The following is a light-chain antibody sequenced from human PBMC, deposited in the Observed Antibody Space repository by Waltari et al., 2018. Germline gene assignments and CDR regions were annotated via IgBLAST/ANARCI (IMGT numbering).Light chain of an antibody. CDR2: TIS. CDR1: QSLLHSNGNTY. CDR3: LQTLQNPWT. V-gene: IGKV2D-29*01. J-gene: IGKJ1*01. Sequence: DIVMTQTPLSLPVTPGEPAPISCRSSQSLLHSNGNTYLYWYLQKPGQPPRLLIYTISNRFSGVPDRFSGSGSGSDFTLKISRVEAEDVGVYYCLQTLQNPWTFGQGTKVEIQ.